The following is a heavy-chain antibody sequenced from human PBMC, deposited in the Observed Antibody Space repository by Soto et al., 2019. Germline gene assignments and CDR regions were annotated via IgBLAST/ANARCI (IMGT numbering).Heavy chain of an antibody. CDR3: GKDGRINTVRESLRSFDV. D-gene: IGHD3-10*01. V-gene: IGHV3-23*01. J-gene: IGHJ4*02. CDR1: GFTFRNFA. CDR2: ISVSCETP. Sequence: PGGSLRLSCAPSGFTFRNFAMIWVRQAPGKRQEWDSAISVSCETPYYSNSLKGRFIITRDNFRNTLYLQMISLRVEDTVVYYCGKDGRINTVRESLRSFDVWGQGTMVTVSS.